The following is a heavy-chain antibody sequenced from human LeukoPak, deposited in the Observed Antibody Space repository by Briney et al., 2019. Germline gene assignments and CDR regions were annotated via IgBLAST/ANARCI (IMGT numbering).Heavy chain of an antibody. V-gene: IGHV3-66*01. CDR3: ASSLRGGWLQLPASY. J-gene: IGHJ4*02. CDR1: GLTVSSNY. Sequence: GGSLRLSCAASGLTVSSNYMSWVRQAPGKGLEWVSVIYSSGITYYADSVKGRFTISRDNSKNTLYLQMNSLRAEDTAVYYCASSLRGGWLQLPASYWGQGTLVTVSS. D-gene: IGHD1-1*01. CDR2: IYSSGIT.